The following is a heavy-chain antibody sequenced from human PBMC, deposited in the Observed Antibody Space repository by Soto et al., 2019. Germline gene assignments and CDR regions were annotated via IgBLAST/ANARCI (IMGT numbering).Heavy chain of an antibody. CDR1: GVSISSDNW. V-gene: IGHV4-4*02. D-gene: IGHD6-13*01. CDR3: ARDQGSHPGD. CDR2: IHHSRST. J-gene: IGHJ4*02. Sequence: QVQLQESGPGLVRPSGTVSLTCAVSGVSISSDNWWSWVRQPPGKALEWIGEIHHSRSTNYNPSLKSRVTMSVVPSKDLFSLTLTSVTAADTAFYYCARDQGSHPGDWGQGTLVSVSS.